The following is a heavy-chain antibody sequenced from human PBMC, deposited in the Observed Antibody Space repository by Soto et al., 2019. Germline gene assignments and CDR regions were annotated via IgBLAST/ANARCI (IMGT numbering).Heavy chain of an antibody. D-gene: IGHD5-18*01. Sequence: ASVKVSCKASGYTFTSYYMHWVRQAPGQGLEWMGVINPSGGSATYLQKFQGRVTMTRDTSTSTVYMELSSLKSDDTAEYYCARSSSGYIYGDFDYWGQGALVTVSS. J-gene: IGHJ4*02. CDR1: GYTFTSYY. CDR2: INPSGGSA. V-gene: IGHV1-46*01. CDR3: ARSSSGYIYGDFDY.